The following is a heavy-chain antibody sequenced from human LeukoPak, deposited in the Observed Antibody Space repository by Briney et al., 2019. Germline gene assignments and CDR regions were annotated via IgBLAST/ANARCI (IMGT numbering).Heavy chain of an antibody. CDR1: GFTFSSYS. J-gene: IGHJ4*02. D-gene: IGHD1-26*01. CDR3: ARDGELVENDY. CDR2: MSSSSSYI. Sequence: PGGSLRLSCAASGFTFSSYSMNWVRQGPGKGLEWVSSMSSSSSYIYYADSVKGRFTIFRDNAKNSLYLQMNSLRAEDTPVYYCARDGELVENDYWGQGTLVTVSS. V-gene: IGHV3-21*01.